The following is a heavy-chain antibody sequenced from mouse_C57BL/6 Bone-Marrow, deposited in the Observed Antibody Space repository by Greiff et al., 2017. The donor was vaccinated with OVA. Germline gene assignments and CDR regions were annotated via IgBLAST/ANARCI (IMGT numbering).Heavy chain of an antibody. CDR3: SRALRDYFDY. Sequence: EVKLEESGGGLVQPGGSRKLSCAGSGFTFSSFGMHWVRQAPEKGLEWVAYISSGSSTIYYTDTVKGRFTISRDNPKNTLFLQMTSLRSEDTAIYYCSRALRDYFDYWGQGTTLTVSS. J-gene: IGHJ2*01. CDR2: ISSGSSTI. CDR1: GFTFSSFG. V-gene: IGHV5-17*02. D-gene: IGHD3-1*01.